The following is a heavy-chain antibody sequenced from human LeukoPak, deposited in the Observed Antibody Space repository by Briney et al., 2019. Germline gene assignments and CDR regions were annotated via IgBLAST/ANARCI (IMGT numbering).Heavy chain of an antibody. CDR1: GYTFTSYG. D-gene: IGHD3-22*01. CDR3: ARDGHSSGYYQTDAFHI. V-gene: IGHV1-18*01. J-gene: IGHJ3*02. CDR2: ISAYNNHYT. Sequence: GASVKVSCKASGYTFTSYGISWVRQAPGQGLEWMGWISAYNNHYTNHTQKLQGRVTMTTDTSTSTAYMELRSLRSDDTALYYCARDGHSSGYYQTDAFHIWGQGTMVTVSS.